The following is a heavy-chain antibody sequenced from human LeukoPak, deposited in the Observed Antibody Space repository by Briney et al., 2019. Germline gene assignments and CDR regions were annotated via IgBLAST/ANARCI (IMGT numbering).Heavy chain of an antibody. CDR1: GVTFSSYA. Sequence: ASVKVSCKASGVTFSSYAISWVRQAPGQGLEWMGGIIPIFDTANYAQKLQGRVTITTDQSTSTAYMELSSLRSADTAVYYCARSDGSGSYYLLDYWGQGTLVTVSS. D-gene: IGHD3-10*01. CDR2: IIPIFDTA. J-gene: IGHJ4*02. V-gene: IGHV1-69*05. CDR3: ARSDGSGSYYLLDY.